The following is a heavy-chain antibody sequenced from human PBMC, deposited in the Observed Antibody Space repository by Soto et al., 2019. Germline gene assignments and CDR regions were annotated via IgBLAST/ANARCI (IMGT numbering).Heavy chain of an antibody. V-gene: IGHV3-30*18. CDR2: ISYDGSNK. CDR3: AKVGLQYCGGDCFFDY. J-gene: IGHJ4*02. D-gene: IGHD2-21*01. Sequence: GGSLRLSCAASGFTFSSYGMHWVRQAPGKGLEWVAVISYDGSNKYYADSVKGRFTISRDNSKNTLYLQMNSLRAEDTAVYYCAKVGLQYCGGDCFFDYWGQGTLVTVSS. CDR1: GFTFSSYG.